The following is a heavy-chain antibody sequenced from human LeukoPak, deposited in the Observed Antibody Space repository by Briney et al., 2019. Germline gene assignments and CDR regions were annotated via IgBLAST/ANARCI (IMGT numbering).Heavy chain of an antibody. J-gene: IGHJ3*02. Sequence: SETLSLTYAVYGGSFSGYYWSWIRQPPGKGLEWIGEINHSGSTNYNPSLKSRVTISVDTSKNQFSLKLSSVTAADTAVYYCARGPIYYYGSGSNRGSAFDIWGQGTMVTVSS. V-gene: IGHV4-34*01. CDR2: INHSGST. CDR3: ARGPIYYYGSGSNRGSAFDI. D-gene: IGHD3-10*01. CDR1: GGSFSGYY.